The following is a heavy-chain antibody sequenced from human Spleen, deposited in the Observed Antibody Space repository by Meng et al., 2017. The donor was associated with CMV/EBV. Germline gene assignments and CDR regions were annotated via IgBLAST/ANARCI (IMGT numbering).Heavy chain of an antibody. CDR2: IYPGDSDT. CDR1: AYSFTNYG. D-gene: IGHD4-17*01. J-gene: IGHJ4*02. CDR3: ARQARGDYGDYLYYFDY. V-gene: IGHV5-51*01. Sequence: RADVKKPGESLKISCKGSAYSFTNYGIGWVRQMPGKGLEWMGIIYPGDSDTRYSPSFQGHVTISADKSISTAYLQWSSLKASDTAMYYCARQARGDYGDYLYYFDYWGQGTLVTVSS.